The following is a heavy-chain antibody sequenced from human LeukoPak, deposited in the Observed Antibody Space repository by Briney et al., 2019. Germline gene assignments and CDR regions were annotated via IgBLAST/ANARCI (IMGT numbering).Heavy chain of an antibody. CDR1: GYTFTSYG. J-gene: IGHJ4*02. Sequence: ASVKVSCKASGYTFTSYGISWLRQAAGQGLEWLGWISAYNGNTNYAQKLQGRVTMTTDTSTSTAYMELSRLRSDDTAVYYCARGDDILTGYHFDYWGQGTLVTVSS. CDR3: ARGDDILTGYHFDY. V-gene: IGHV1-18*01. CDR2: ISAYNGNT. D-gene: IGHD3-9*01.